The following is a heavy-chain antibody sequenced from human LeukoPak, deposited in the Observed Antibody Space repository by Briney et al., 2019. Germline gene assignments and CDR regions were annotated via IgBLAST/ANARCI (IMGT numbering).Heavy chain of an antibody. CDR1: VGTFSSYA. Sequence: ASVKVSCKASVGTFSSYAISWVRQAPGQGLEWMGVFIPILGTANSTQKFQDRVTITADISANTVYMELSSLRSEDTAVYFCAGIPVFGVVLHQEPVWGKGTTVTVSS. CDR2: FIPILGTA. V-gene: IGHV1-69*10. D-gene: IGHD3-3*01. J-gene: IGHJ6*04. CDR3: AGIPVFGVVLHQEPV.